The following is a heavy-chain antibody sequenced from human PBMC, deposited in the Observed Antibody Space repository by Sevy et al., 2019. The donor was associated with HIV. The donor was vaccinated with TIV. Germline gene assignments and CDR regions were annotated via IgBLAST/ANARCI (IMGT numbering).Heavy chain of an antibody. CDR1: GFPFNDHA. CDR3: AKDINRGCDGINCYPYYYYFYGLDV. J-gene: IGHJ6*02. V-gene: IGHV3-9*01. Sequence: GGSLRLSCAASGFPFNDHALHWVRQVPGKGLEWVSGISWNSRNVGYADSVKDRFTISRDNANHFLYLEMNSLRPEDTAFYYCAKDINRGCDGINCYPYYYYFYGLDVWGQGTTVTVSS. CDR2: ISWNSRNV. D-gene: IGHD2-21*01.